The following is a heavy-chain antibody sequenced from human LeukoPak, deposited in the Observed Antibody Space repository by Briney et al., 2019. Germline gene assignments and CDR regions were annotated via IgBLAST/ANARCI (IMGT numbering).Heavy chain of an antibody. CDR3: ARDKRDPYYDSSGYSSYYYGMDV. V-gene: IGHV3-21*01. CDR2: ISSSSSYI. CDR1: GFTFSNAW. J-gene: IGHJ6*02. Sequence: GGSLRLSCAASGFTFSNAWMNWVRQAPGKGLEWVSSISSSSSYIYYADSVKGRFTISRDNAKNSLYLQMNSLRAEDTAVYYCARDKRDPYYDSSGYSSYYYGMDVWGQGTTVTVSS. D-gene: IGHD3-22*01.